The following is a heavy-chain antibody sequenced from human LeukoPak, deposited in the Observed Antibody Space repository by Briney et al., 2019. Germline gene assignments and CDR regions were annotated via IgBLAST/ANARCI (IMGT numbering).Heavy chain of an antibody. CDR3: ARDTLSAFDI. Sequence: GSLRLSCAASGFTFSSYSMNWVRQAPGKGLEWVSYISTSSSSMYYADSVKGRFTISRDNAKNSLYLQMNSLGDEDTAVYYCARDTLSAFDIGGQGTMVTVSS. CDR1: GFTFSSYS. D-gene: IGHD2-15*01. V-gene: IGHV3-48*02. J-gene: IGHJ3*02. CDR2: ISTSSSSM.